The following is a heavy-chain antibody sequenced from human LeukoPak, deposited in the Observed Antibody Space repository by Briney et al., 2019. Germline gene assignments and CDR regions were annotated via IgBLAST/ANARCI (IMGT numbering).Heavy chain of an antibody. V-gene: IGHV4-59*12. D-gene: IGHD2-15*01. CDR3: ARGPYCSDGSCYFGY. Sequence: SETLSLTCTVSGGSINSYYWSWIRQPPGKGLEWIGYIYYSGSTNYNPSLKSRVTMSIDTSKNHFSLKLSSVTAADTAVYYCARGPYCSDGSCYFGYWGRGTLVTVSS. CDR2: IYYSGST. J-gene: IGHJ4*02. CDR1: GGSINSYY.